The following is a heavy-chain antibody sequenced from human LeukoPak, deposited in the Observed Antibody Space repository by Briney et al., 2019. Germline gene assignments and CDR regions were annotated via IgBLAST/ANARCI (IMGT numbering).Heavy chain of an antibody. V-gene: IGHV1-46*01. CDR3: ARGGGGEYYYGSGSYLGKGYNWFYP. D-gene: IGHD3-10*01. CDR1: GYTFTSYS. Sequence: ASVKVCCKASGYTFTSYSMHWVGQAPGQGLEWMGITNPSGGSTSYAQKFQGRVTMTRDTSTSTVYMELSSLRSEDTAVYYCARGGGGEYYYGSGSYLGKGYNWFYPWGQGTLVTVSS. J-gene: IGHJ5*02. CDR2: TNPSGGST.